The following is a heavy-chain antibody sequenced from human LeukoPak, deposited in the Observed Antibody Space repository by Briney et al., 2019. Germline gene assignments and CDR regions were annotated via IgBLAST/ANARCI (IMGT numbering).Heavy chain of an antibody. Sequence: SQTLSLTCTVSGGSISSGDYYWSWIRQPPGKGLEWIGYIYYSGSTYYNPSPKSRVTISVDTSKNQFSLKLSSVTAADTAVYYCARRGYSYETVIDYWGQGTLVTVSS. J-gene: IGHJ4*02. CDR1: GGSISSGDYY. CDR2: IYYSGST. CDR3: ARRGYSYETVIDY. D-gene: IGHD5-18*01. V-gene: IGHV4-30-4*01.